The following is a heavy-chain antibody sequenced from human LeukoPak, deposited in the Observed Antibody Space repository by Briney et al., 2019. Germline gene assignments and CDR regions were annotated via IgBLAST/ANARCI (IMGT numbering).Heavy chain of an antibody. Sequence: GGSLRLSCAVSGFTFSGFWMSWSRQAPGKGLEWVASINSDGSEGYYADVVKGRFTISRDNAKNSLYLQINSLRAEDTAVYYCARPDYGDYVYAFDIWGQGTMVTVSS. V-gene: IGHV3-7*03. CDR2: INSDGSEG. CDR3: ARPDYGDYVYAFDI. CDR1: GFTFSGFW. D-gene: IGHD4-17*01. J-gene: IGHJ3*02.